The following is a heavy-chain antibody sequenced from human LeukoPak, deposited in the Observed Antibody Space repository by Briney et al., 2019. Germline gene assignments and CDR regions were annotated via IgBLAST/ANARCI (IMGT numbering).Heavy chain of an antibody. CDR3: ARAATYYDFWSGYYRWYWFDP. J-gene: IGHJ5*02. V-gene: IGHV4-59*11. D-gene: IGHD3-3*01. Sequence: SETLSLTCTVSGGSISSHYWSWIRQPPGKGLEWIGYIYYSGSTNYNPSLKSRVTISVDTSKNQFSLKLSSVTAADTAVYYSARAATYYDFWSGYYRWYWFDPWGQGTLVTVSS. CDR1: GGSISSHY. CDR2: IYYSGST.